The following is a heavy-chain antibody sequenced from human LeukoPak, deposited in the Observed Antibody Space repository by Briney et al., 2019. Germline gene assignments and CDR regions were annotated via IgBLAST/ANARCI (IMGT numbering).Heavy chain of an antibody. D-gene: IGHD5-18*01. Sequence: NPSETLSLTCTVSGGSISSYYWSGIRQPPGKGLEWIGYIYYSGSTYYNPSLKSRVTISVDTSKNQFSLKLSSVTAADTAVYYCARARDTAMEPALFDYWGQGTLVTVSS. CDR1: GGSISSYY. J-gene: IGHJ4*02. CDR2: IYYSGST. CDR3: ARARDTAMEPALFDY. V-gene: IGHV4-59*12.